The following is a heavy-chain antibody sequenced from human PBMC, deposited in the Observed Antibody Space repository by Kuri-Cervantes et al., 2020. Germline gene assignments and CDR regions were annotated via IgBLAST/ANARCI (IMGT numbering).Heavy chain of an antibody. J-gene: IGHJ5*02. CDR3: AGGLYSSGWYRKEKGKLDP. CDR2: ITTYNGNT. CDR1: GYTYTSYG. V-gene: IGHV1-18*01. Sequence: ASVKVSCKAYGYTYTSYGISWVRQAPGQGLEWMGWITTYNGNTNYAQKLQGRVTVTTDTSTSTAYMELSSLRSEDTAVYYCAGGLYSSGWYRKEKGKLDPWGQGTLVTVSS. D-gene: IGHD6-19*01.